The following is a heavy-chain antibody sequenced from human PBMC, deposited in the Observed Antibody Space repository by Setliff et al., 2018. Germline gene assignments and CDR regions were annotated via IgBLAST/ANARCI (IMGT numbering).Heavy chain of an antibody. CDR2: ISNRGST. CDR3: ALSDHYPFHYDY. D-gene: IGHD3-3*01. CDR1: GDYISSQY. J-gene: IGHJ4*02. Sequence: PSETLSLTCTVSGDYISSQYWSWIRQPPGKGLEWIGYISNRGSTDYNPSLKGRVTISEDTSRSQFSLKLTSVTTADTAVYYCALSDHYPFHYDYWGLGTLVTVSS. V-gene: IGHV4-59*11.